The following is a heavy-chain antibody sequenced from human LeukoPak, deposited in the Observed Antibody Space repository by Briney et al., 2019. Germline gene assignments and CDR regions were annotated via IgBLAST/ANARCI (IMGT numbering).Heavy chain of an antibody. V-gene: IGHV1-69*13. CDR1: GGTFSSNA. CDR3: AVAYDSSGYYYLGIDY. Sequence: GASVKVSCKASGGTFSSNAISWVRQAPGQGLEWMGGIIPIFGTANYAQKFQGRVTITADESTSTAYMELSSLRSEDTAVYYCAVAYDSSGYYYLGIDYWGQGTLVTVSS. J-gene: IGHJ4*02. CDR2: IIPIFGTA. D-gene: IGHD3-22*01.